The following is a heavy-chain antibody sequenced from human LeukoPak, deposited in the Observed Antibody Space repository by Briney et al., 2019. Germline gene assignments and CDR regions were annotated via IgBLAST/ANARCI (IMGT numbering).Heavy chain of an antibody. J-gene: IGHJ4*02. CDR3: ARDPGIAAAGDY. Sequence: GGSLRLSCAASGFTFSSYSMNWVRQAPGKGLEWVSSISSSSSYIYYADSVKGRFTISRDNAKNSLYLQMNSLRAEDTAVYYCARDPGIAAAGDYWGQGTLVTVSS. V-gene: IGHV3-21*01. CDR2: ISSSSSYI. D-gene: IGHD6-13*01. CDR1: GFTFSSYS.